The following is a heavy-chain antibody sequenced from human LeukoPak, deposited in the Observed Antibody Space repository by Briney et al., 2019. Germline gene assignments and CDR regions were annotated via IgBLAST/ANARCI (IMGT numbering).Heavy chain of an antibody. CDR3: ARDQGTTVTGYYYYYMDV. CDR2: IYSGGST. D-gene: IGHD4-11*01. Sequence: GGSLRLSCAASGFTVSSNYMSWVRQAPGKGLEWISVIYSGGSTYYADSVKRRFTIYRDNSKNTLYLQMNSLRAEDTAVYYCARDQGTTVTGYYYYYMDVWGKGTTVTLSS. J-gene: IGHJ6*03. V-gene: IGHV3-66*02. CDR1: GFTVSSNY.